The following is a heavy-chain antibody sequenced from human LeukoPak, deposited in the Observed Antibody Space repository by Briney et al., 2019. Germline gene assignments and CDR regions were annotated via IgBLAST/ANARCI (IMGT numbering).Heavy chain of an antibody. J-gene: IGHJ2*01. D-gene: IGHD3-22*01. CDR1: GGSLSSYY. CDR2: INFNGRT. V-gene: IGHV4-59*01. Sequence: SETLSLTCTVSGGSLSSYYWSWIRQPPGKGLEWIGFINFNGRTNFNPSLKSRATLSVDTSKNQFSLKVTSVTAADTAVYYRATSPADYYDSSGYFRGDWYFDLWGRGTLVTVS. CDR3: ATSPADYYDSSGYFRGDWYFDL.